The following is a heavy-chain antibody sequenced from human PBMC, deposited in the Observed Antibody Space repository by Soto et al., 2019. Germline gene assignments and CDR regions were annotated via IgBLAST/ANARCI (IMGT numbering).Heavy chain of an antibody. V-gene: IGHV3-72*01. D-gene: IGHD3-9*01. CDR2: IRNKANSYTA. CDR3: VRAGTGYQLDY. CDR1: GFTFSDHY. Sequence: EVQLVESGGGLVQPGGSLRLSCAASGFTFSDHYMDWFRQASGKGLEWVGRIRNKANSYTAEYAASVKGRFTISRDDSKTSLYLQMNSLKIEDTALYYCVRAGTGYQLDYWGQGTLVTVSS. J-gene: IGHJ4*02.